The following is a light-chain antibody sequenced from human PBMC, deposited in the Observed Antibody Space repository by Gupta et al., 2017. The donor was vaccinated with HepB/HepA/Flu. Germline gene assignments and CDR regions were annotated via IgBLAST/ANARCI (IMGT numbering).Light chain of an antibody. CDR2: DDN. J-gene: IGLJ1*01. CDR1: NIASKT. CDR3: QVWDNIDHAFV. Sequence: SYVLTQPPSVSVAPGQTASVTCGGTNIASKTVHWYQQQPGQAPVLVLYDDNDRPSGIPDRSSGSNSGNTATLTISRVEGADEADYYCQVWDNIDHAFVFGPGTKVTVL. V-gene: IGLV3-21*02.